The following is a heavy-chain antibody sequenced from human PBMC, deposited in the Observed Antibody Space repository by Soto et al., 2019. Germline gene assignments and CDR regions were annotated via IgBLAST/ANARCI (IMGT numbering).Heavy chain of an antibody. CDR1: GFTFSNAW. CDR2: IKSTTDGGTT. CDR3: TTESWSRNTSPRFDL. Sequence: GGSLRLSCAGSGFTFSNAWMSWVRQAPGKGLEWVGRIKSTTDGGTTDYAAPVKGRVTISRDDSKNTLYLLMDSLKTEDTAVYYCTTESWSRNTSPRFDLWGQGTLVTVSS. V-gene: IGHV3-15*01. J-gene: IGHJ5*02. D-gene: IGHD4-4*01.